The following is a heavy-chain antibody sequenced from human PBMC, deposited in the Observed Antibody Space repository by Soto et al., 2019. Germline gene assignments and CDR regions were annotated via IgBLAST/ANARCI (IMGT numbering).Heavy chain of an antibody. CDR3: ARDGYSYYGMDV. D-gene: IGHD1-1*01. CDR1: GFSFEDYA. Sequence: GGSLRLSCAASGFSFEDYAMHWVRQAPGKGLEWVSGIAWNSDIIGYADSVKGRFTISRDNGKNSLYLQMNSLRDEDTAVYYCARDGYSYYGMDVWGQGTTVTVSS. J-gene: IGHJ6*02. CDR2: IAWNSDII. V-gene: IGHV3-9*01.